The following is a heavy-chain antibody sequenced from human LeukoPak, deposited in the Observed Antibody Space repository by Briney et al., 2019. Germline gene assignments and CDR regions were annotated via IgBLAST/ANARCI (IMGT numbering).Heavy chain of an antibody. CDR1: GGSISSGGYY. V-gene: IGHV4-31*03. D-gene: IGHD5-24*01. CDR2: IYYSGST. CDR3: ARDGGYNVLDY. J-gene: IGHJ4*02. Sequence: PSQTLSLTCTVSGGSISSGGYYWSWTRQHPGKGLEWIGYIYYSGSTYYNPSLKSRVTISVDTSKNQFSLKLSSVTAADTAVYYCARDGGYNVLDYWGQGTLVTVSS.